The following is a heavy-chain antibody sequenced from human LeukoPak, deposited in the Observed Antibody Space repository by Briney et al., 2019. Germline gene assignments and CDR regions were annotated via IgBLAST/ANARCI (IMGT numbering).Heavy chain of an antibody. J-gene: IGHJ4*02. V-gene: IGHV4-59*12. CDR1: GYSISNGYY. Sequence: SETLSLTCTVSGYSISNGYYWGWIRQPPGKGLEWIGYMYYSGSTNYNPSLKSRVTISVDTSKNQFSLKLSSVTAADTAVYYCARGTSSGWYTNRRYYFDYWGQGTLVTVSS. CDR2: MYYSGST. CDR3: ARGTSSGWYTNRRYYFDY. D-gene: IGHD6-19*01.